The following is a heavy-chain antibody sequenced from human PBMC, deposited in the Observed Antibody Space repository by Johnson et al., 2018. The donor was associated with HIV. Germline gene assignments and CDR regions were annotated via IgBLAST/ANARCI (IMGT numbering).Heavy chain of an antibody. CDR1: GFTLSDYY. J-gene: IGHJ3*02. Sequence: VQLVESGGGVVQPGGSLRLSCAASGFTLSDYYMSWIRQAPGKGLEWVANINEDGSEEYYVDSMEGRFTISRDKAKNSLYLQIDSLGAEGTAVYYCARDGVYSSPWDAFDIWGPGTVGTVSS. CDR3: ARDGVYSSPWDAFDI. V-gene: IGHV3-7*03. D-gene: IGHD6-13*01. CDR2: INEDGSEE.